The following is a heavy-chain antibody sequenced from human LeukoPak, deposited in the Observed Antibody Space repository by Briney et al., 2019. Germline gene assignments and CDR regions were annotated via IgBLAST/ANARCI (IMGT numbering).Heavy chain of an antibody. V-gene: IGHV1-24*01. CDR2: FDPEDGET. CDR1: GYTLTELS. CDR3: ATLTGRYYYDSSGYPDY. D-gene: IGHD3-22*01. Sequence: WASVKVSCKVSGYTLTELSMHWVRQAPGKGLEWMGGFDPEDGETIYAQKFQGRVTMTEDTSTDTAYMELSSLRSEDTAVYYCATLTGRYYYDSSGYPDYWGQGTLVTVSS. J-gene: IGHJ4*02.